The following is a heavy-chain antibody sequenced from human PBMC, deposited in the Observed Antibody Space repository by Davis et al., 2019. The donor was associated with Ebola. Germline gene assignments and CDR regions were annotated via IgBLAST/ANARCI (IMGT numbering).Heavy chain of an antibody. J-gene: IGHJ6*02. CDR1: GFTFSSYS. V-gene: IGHV3-21*01. CDR3: ARDIVVVPAAIVYYGMDV. D-gene: IGHD2-2*01. CDR2: ISSSSSYI. Sequence: GGSLRLSCAASGFTFSSYSMNWVRQAPGKGLEWVSSISSSSSYIYYADSVKGRFTISRDNAKNSLYLKMNSLRAEDTAVYYCARDIVVVPAAIVYYGMDVWGQGTTVTVSS.